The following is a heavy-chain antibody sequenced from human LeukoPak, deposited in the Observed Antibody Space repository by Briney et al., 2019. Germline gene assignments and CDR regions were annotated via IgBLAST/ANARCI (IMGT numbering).Heavy chain of an antibody. Sequence: SQTLSLTCTVSGGSISGGSYYWGWIRQPPGKGLEWIASIYYSGSTYYNPSLKSRVTISVDTSKNQFSLTLSSMTAADTAVYYCARLSTTVTTADYWGQGTLVTVSS. CDR2: IYYSGST. CDR3: ARLSTTVTTADY. CDR1: GGSISGGSYY. V-gene: IGHV4-39*01. D-gene: IGHD4-17*01. J-gene: IGHJ4*02.